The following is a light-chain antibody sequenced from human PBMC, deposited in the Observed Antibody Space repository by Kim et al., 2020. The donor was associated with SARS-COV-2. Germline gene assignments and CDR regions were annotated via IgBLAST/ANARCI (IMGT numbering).Light chain of an antibody. J-gene: IGLJ3*02. CDR1: SLRSYL. Sequence: LGQTVRNTCKGDSLRSYLASWYQQKPGQAPLLVIYGKNNRPSGIPDRFSGSTSGDTASLTISGVQAEDEAIYYCNARDDSGDHLVVFGGGTQLTVL. V-gene: IGLV3-19*01. CDR3: NARDDSGDHLVV. CDR2: GKN.